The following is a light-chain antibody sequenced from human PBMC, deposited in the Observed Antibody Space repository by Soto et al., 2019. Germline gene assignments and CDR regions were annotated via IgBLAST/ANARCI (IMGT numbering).Light chain of an antibody. V-gene: IGLV3-9*01. CDR3: HVWDSSTAV. J-gene: IGLJ3*02. CDR2: RDS. CDR1: NIGTRN. Sequence: SYELTQPLSVSVPLGQTASITCGGNNIGTRNVHWYQQKPVQAPVLVVYRDSNRPSGIPERFSGSNSGNTATLTISRAQAGDEADHYCHVWDSSTAVFGGGTKLTVL.